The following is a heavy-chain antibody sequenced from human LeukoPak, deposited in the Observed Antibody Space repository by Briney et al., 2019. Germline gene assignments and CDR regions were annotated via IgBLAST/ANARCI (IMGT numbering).Heavy chain of an antibody. CDR3: ARGTSCGSKCFFDY. D-gene: IGHD2-21*01. V-gene: IGHV4-4*07. Sequence: SETLSLTCKVSGGSISGYYWSWIRQPAGKGLEWIGRPDSSGSTNYNSSLKSRVTMSIDRSQFSLRLTSVTAADTAIYYCARGTSCGSKCFFDYWGQGILVTVSS. CDR2: PDSSGST. CDR1: GGSISGYY. J-gene: IGHJ4*02.